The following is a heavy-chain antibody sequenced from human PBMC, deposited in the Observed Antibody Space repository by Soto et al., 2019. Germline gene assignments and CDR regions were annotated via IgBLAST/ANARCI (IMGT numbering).Heavy chain of an antibody. Sequence: GGSLRLSCAASGFTFDEYAMHWVRQAPGKGLEWVSGISWNSGSLGYADSVKGRFTISRDNAKNSLYLQMNSLRAEDTALYYCAKTAWEDIGVVVAATPLYFDYWGQGTLVTVSS. J-gene: IGHJ4*02. D-gene: IGHD2-15*01. CDR3: AKTAWEDIGVVVAATPLYFDY. CDR2: ISWNSGSL. CDR1: GFTFDEYA. V-gene: IGHV3-9*01.